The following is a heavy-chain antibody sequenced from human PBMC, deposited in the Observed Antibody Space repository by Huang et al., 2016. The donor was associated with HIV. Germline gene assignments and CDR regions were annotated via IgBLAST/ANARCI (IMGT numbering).Heavy chain of an antibody. CDR1: GVTFSRYA. CDR3: AKGRATILDRLDS. D-gene: IGHD3-3*01. CDR2: ISSNGETS. Sequence: EVQLLESGGGLVRPGGSLRLSCAASGVTFSRYAMSWDRQGPGKGLEWVSVISSNGETSDYTDSVKGRFTIARDNSKNTVSMQMHSLRVEDTAVYYCAKGRATILDRLDSWGQGTLVTVSS. J-gene: IGHJ4*02. V-gene: IGHV3-23*01.